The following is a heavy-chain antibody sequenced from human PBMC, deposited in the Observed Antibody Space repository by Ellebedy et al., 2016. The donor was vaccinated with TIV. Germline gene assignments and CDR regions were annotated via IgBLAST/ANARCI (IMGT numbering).Heavy chain of an antibody. V-gene: IGHV1-69*13. Sequence: ASVKVSCKASGGTFSSYAINWVRQAPGQGLEWMGGIIPIFGTANYAQKFQGRVTITADESTSTAYMELSSLRSEDTAVYYCARLCSVGSCDHHGMDVWGQGTTVTVSS. J-gene: IGHJ6*02. CDR3: ARLCSVGSCDHHGMDV. CDR2: IIPIFGTA. D-gene: IGHD2-15*01. CDR1: GGTFSSYA.